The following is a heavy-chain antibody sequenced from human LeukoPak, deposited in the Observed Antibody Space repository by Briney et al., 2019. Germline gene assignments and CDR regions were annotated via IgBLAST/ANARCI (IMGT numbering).Heavy chain of an antibody. CDR3: ARQGMATTAFDY. V-gene: IGHV5-51*01. D-gene: IGHD5-24*01. CDR2: IYPGDSDT. J-gene: IGHJ4*02. Sequence: GESLKISCKASVFSFTNYWIAWVRQMPGKGLEWMGIIYPGDSDTRYSPSFQGQVTISADKSISTAYLQWSSLKASDTAMYYCARQGMATTAFDYWGQGTLVTVSS. CDR1: VFSFTNYW.